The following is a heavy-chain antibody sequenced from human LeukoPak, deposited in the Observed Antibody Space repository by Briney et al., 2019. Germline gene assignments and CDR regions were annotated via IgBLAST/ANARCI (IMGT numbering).Heavy chain of an antibody. D-gene: IGHD1-7*01. J-gene: IGHJ1*01. V-gene: IGHV3-21*01. CDR1: GFTFSSYS. CDR3: AGNWNYVWYFQH. Sequence: GGSLRLSCAASGFTFSSYSMNWVRQAPGKGLEWVSSISSSSSYIYYADSVKGRFTISRDNAKNSLYLQMNSLRAEDTAVYYCAGNWNYVWYFQHWGQGTLVTVSS. CDR2: ISSSSSYI.